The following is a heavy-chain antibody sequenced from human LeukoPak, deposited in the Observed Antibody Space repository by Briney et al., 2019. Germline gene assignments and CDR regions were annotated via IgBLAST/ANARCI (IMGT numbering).Heavy chain of an antibody. J-gene: IGHJ4*02. Sequence: KPSETLSLTCAVYGGSSSGYSWSWIRQPPGKGLEWIGEINQSGSTNYNPSLKSRATISEDTSKNQFSLKLSSVTAADTAVYFCARRSIAAVDSWGQGTLVTVSS. D-gene: IGHD6-6*01. CDR2: INQSGST. CDR1: GGSSSGYS. V-gene: IGHV4-34*01. CDR3: ARRSIAAVDS.